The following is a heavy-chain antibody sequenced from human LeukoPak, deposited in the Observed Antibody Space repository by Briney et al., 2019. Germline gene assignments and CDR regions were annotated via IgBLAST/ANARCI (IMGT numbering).Heavy chain of an antibody. J-gene: IGHJ6*03. CDR3: TSKQWVYYYMDV. CDR2: ISYSGST. D-gene: IGHD6-19*01. CDR1: GGSISSSIYY. Sequence: SETLSLTCTVPGGSISSSIYYWGWIRQPPGKGLEWIGSISYSGSTYYNPSLKSRVTISVDTSKNQFSLKLSSVTATDTAVYYCTSKQWVYYYMDVWGKGTTVTVSS. V-gene: IGHV4-39*01.